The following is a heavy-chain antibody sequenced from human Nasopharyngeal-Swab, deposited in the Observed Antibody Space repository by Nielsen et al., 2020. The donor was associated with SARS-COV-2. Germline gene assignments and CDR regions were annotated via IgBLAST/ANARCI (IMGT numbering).Heavy chain of an antibody. CDR2: INAGNGDT. CDR1: GYTFTTHS. Sequence: ASVKVSCKASGYTFTTHSIHWVRQAPGQSLEWGGWINAGNGDTGYSQNFQGRATITRDTSASTAYLELSSLRSEDTAVYYCARVASDIWYDKNLLWWGQGTLVTVSS. V-gene: IGHV1-3*01. D-gene: IGHD1-1*01. CDR3: ARVASDIWYDKNLLW. J-gene: IGHJ4*02.